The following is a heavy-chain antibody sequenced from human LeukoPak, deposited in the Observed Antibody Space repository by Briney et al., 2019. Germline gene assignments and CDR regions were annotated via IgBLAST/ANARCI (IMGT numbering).Heavy chain of an antibody. J-gene: IGHJ6*02. D-gene: IGHD6-19*01. Sequence: ASVKVSCKASGYTFTGYYTHWVRQAPGQGLEWMGWINPNSGGTNYAQKFQGRVTMTRDTSISTAYMELSRLRSDDTAVYYCATSSDWFYYYGMDVWGQGTTVTVSS. CDR3: ATSSDWFYYYGMDV. V-gene: IGHV1-2*02. CDR2: INPNSGGT. CDR1: GYTFTGYY.